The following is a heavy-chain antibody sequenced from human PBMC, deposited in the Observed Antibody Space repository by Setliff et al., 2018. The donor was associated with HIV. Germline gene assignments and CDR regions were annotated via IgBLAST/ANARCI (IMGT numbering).Heavy chain of an antibody. CDR1: GGSINSGSYY. D-gene: IGHD3-10*01. CDR2: IHYSGST. J-gene: IGHJ4*02. Sequence: SETLSLTCTVSGGSINSGSYYWTWIRQPAGKGLEWIGSIHYSGSTNYNPSLKSRVTISVDTSKNQFSLKLSSVTAADTALYFCAREAYFFASGTYYFDSWGQGTLVTVS. V-gene: IGHV4-61*10. CDR3: AREAYFFASGTYYFDS.